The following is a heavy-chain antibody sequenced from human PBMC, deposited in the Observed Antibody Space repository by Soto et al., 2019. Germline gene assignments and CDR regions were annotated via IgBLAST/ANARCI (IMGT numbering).Heavy chain of an antibody. J-gene: IGHJ4*02. CDR3: ARFTPPRPFDY. CDR1: GGSISSSSYY. Sequence: SETLSLTCTVSGGSISSSSYYWGWIRQPPGKGLEWIGSIYYSGSTYYNPSLKSRVTISVDTSKNQFSLKLSSVTAADTAVYYCARFTPPRPFDYWGQGSLVTVSS. V-gene: IGHV4-39*01. CDR2: IYYSGST.